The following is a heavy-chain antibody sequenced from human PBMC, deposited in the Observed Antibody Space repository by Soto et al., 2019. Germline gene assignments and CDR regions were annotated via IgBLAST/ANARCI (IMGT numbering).Heavy chain of an antibody. CDR2: IYYSGST. CDR3: GRNYSSSWYPAFDI. D-gene: IGHD6-13*01. CDR1: GVYISSYY. V-gene: IGHV4-59*08. J-gene: IGHJ3*02. Sequence: ETLSLTCTVSGVYISSYYWSWIRKPPGKGLEWIGYIYYSGSTNYNPSLKSRDTISLDTSKNQFSLKLSSVTAADTAVYYCGRNYSSSWYPAFDIWGQGTMVTVSS.